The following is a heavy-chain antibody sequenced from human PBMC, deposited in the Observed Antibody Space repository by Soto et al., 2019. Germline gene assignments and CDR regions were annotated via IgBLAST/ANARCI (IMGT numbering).Heavy chain of an antibody. D-gene: IGHD3-3*01. Sequence: GGSLRLSCAAFGFTFSSYSMNWVRQAPGKGLEWVSSISSSSSYIYYADSVKGRFTISRDNAKNSLYLQMNSLRAEDTAVYYCARDLNTYYDFWSGYYDYWGQGTLVTVSS. J-gene: IGHJ4*02. CDR2: ISSSSSYI. V-gene: IGHV3-21*01. CDR1: GFTFSSYS. CDR3: ARDLNTYYDFWSGYYDY.